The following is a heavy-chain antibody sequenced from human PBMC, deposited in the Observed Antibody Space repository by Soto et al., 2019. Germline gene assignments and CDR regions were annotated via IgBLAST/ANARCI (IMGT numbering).Heavy chain of an antibody. D-gene: IGHD5-18*01. CDR3: AREWRTAMVFDWFDP. Sequence: QVQLVQSGAEVKKPGASVKVSCKASGYTFSSYAISWVRQAPGQGLEWMGGIIPIFGTANYAQKFQGRVTITADESTSTAYMELSSLRSEDTAVYYCAREWRTAMVFDWFDPWGQGTLVTVSS. CDR1: GYTFSSYA. V-gene: IGHV1-69*01. CDR2: IIPIFGTA. J-gene: IGHJ5*02.